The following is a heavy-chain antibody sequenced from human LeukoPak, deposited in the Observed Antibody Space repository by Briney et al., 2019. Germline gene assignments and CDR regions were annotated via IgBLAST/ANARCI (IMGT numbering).Heavy chain of an antibody. CDR3: AKETYYYDSSGYYY. V-gene: IGHV3-23*01. CDR2: ISGSGGSP. J-gene: IGHJ4*02. D-gene: IGHD3-22*01. CDR1: GFTFSSYG. Sequence: GGSLRLSCAASGFTFSSYGMSWVRQAPGKGLEWVSAISGSGGSPYYADSVKGRFTISRDNSKNTLYLQMNSLRAEDTAVYYCAKETYYYDSSGYYYWGQGTLVTVSS.